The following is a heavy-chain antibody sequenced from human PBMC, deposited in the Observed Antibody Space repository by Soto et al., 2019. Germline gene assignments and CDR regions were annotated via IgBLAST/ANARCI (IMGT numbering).Heavy chain of an antibody. CDR1: GFTFITYG. Sequence: QVQLVESGGGVVQPGSPLRLSCAASGFTFITYGMHWVRQAPAKGLEWVSVISYDGIIKYYEDSVKARFTISRDNSKNTLYLQMNSLRAEDTAVYYCAKDCFAGSSLPNYYYGMDVWGQGTTVTVAS. V-gene: IGHV3-30*18. CDR2: ISYDGIIK. J-gene: IGHJ6*02. CDR3: AKDCFAGSSLPNYYYGMDV. D-gene: IGHD1-26*01.